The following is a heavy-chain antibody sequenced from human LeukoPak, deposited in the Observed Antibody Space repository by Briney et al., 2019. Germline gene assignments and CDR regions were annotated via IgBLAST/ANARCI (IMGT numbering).Heavy chain of an antibody. J-gene: IGHJ4*02. CDR2: ISSNGGST. D-gene: IGHD5-24*01. CDR1: GFAFSSYA. V-gene: IGHV3-64D*06. Sequence: GGSLRLSCSASGFAFSSYAMHWVRQAPGKGLEYVPAISSNGGSTYYADSVKGRFTISRDNSKNTLYLQMGSLRAEDTAVYYCVKDQMTATSGGYFDYWGQGTLVTVSS. CDR3: VKDQMTATSGGYFDY.